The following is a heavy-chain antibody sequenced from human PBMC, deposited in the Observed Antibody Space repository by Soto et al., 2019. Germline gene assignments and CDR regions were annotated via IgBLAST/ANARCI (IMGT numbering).Heavy chain of an antibody. CDR2: ISSSGSTI. V-gene: IGHV3-11*01. D-gene: IGHD1-26*01. CDR3: ARDLGQGDLVDAFDI. CDR1: GFTFSDYY. J-gene: IGHJ3*02. Sequence: PGGSLRLSCAASGFTFSDYYMSWIRQAPGKGLEWVSYISSSGSTIYYADSVKGRFTISRDNAKNSLYLQMNSLRAEDTAVYYCARDLGQGDLVDAFDIWGQGTMVTVSS.